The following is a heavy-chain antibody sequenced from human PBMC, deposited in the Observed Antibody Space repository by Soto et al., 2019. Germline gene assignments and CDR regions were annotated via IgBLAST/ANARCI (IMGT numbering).Heavy chain of an antibody. CDR1: GFTFSSYG. CDR2: ISYDGSNK. J-gene: IGHJ4*02. V-gene: IGHV3-30*18. CDR3: AKEGGIGPYYDFWSGSDY. Sequence: PGGSLRLSCAASGFTFSSYGMHWVRQAPGKGLEWVAVISYDGSNKYYADSVKGRFTISRDNSKNTLYLQMNSLRAEDTAVYYCAKEGGIGPYYDFWSGSDYWGQGTLVTVSS. D-gene: IGHD3-3*01.